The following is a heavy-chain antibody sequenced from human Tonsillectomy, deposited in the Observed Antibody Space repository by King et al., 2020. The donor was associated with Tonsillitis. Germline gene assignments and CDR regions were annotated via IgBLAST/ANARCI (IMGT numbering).Heavy chain of an antibody. CDR1: GFTYSSHW. J-gene: IGHJ4*02. D-gene: IGHD3-10*01. Sequence: QLVQSGGGLVQPGGSLRLSCAVSGFTYSSHWAWVRQAPGKGLEWVANIKQDGGAQYYVDSVKGRFTISRDNAKNSLYLEMNSLRAEDTAVYYCASSVSGWGYWGQGTQVTVSS. V-gene: IGHV3-7*01. CDR3: ASSVSGWGY. CDR2: IKQDGGAQ.